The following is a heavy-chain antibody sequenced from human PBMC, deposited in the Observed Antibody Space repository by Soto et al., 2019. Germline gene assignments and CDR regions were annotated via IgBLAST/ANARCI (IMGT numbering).Heavy chain of an antibody. V-gene: IGHV1-18*01. D-gene: IGHD6-19*01. CDR2: ISAYNGNT. J-gene: IGHJ1*01. Sequence: ASVKVSCKASGYTFTSYGISWVRQAPGQGLEWMGWISAYNGNTNYAQKLQGRVTMTTDTSTSTAYMELRSLRSDDTAVYYCARVAVKQWLVPTEYFQHWGQGTLVTVSS. CDR1: GYTFTSYG. CDR3: ARVAVKQWLVPTEYFQH.